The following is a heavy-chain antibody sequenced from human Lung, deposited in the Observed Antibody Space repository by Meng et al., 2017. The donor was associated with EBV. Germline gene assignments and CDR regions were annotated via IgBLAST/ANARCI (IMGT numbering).Heavy chain of an antibody. CDR3: ARGGTSSAPFDY. Sequence: QVQLQQGGAGWLNPSETLSPTFGVSGRSFSSSYWSWIRQPPGKGLEWIGQNNYSGITNYNPSLKSRVTISVDTSKNQFSLSLNSVTAADTAVYYCARGGTSSAPFDYWGQETLVTVSS. CDR2: NNYSGIT. D-gene: IGHD2-2*01. J-gene: IGHJ4*02. CDR1: GRSFSSSY. V-gene: IGHV4-34*01.